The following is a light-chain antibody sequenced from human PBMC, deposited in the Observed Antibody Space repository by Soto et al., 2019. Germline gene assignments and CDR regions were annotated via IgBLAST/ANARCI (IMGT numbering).Light chain of an antibody. CDR3: MQALQTPLT. V-gene: IGKV2-28*01. CDR2: LGS. Sequence: DIVMTQSPLSLPVIPGEPASISCWSSQSLLDSNGNNHLNWYLQKPGQSPQVLIYLGSNRAFGVPDRFSGRGSGTDFTLKISRVEAVDVGVYYCMQALQTPLTFGQGTRLEIK. J-gene: IGKJ5*01. CDR1: QSLLDSNGNNH.